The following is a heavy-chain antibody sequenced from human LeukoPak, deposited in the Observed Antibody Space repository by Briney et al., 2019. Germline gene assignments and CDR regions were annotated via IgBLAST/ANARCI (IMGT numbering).Heavy chain of an antibody. CDR1: GYTFTGYY. J-gene: IGHJ6*02. V-gene: IGHV1-2*06. D-gene: IGHD3-3*01. CDR2: INPNSGGT. CDR3: ARDSGYCYDFWSGYYIKCDGMDV. Sequence: GASVKVSCKASGYTFTGYYMHWVRQAPGQGLEWMGRINPNSGGTNYAQKLQGRVTMTTDTSTSTAYMELRSLRSDDTAVYYCARDSGYCYDFWSGYYIKCDGMDVWGQGTTVTVSS.